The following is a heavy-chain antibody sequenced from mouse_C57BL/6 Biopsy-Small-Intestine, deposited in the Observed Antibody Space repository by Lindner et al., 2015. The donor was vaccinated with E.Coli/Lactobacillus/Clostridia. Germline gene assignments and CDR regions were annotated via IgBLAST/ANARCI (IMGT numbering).Heavy chain of an antibody. CDR3: ARATTGYFDV. J-gene: IGHJ1*03. D-gene: IGHD1-1*01. Sequence: VQLQESGAELARPGASVKLSCKASGYNFTSYGISWVRQRTGQGLEWIGEISPRSGNNFYNEKFKGKATLTADKSSSTAYMELRSLTSEDYAVYFCARATTGYFDVWGTVTTVTVSS. CDR1: GYNFTSYG. CDR2: ISPRSGNN. V-gene: IGHV1-81*01.